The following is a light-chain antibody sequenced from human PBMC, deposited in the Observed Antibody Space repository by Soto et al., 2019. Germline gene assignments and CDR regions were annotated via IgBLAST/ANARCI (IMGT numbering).Light chain of an antibody. Sequence: DIQMTQSPSSLSASVGDRVTITCRASQSISSYLNWYQQKPGKAPKLLIYAASSLQTSVPSRFSGSGSGTDFTLTISSLQPEDFATYYCQHTYITPNTFGQGTRLEIK. CDR2: AAS. CDR3: QHTYITPNT. J-gene: IGKJ5*01. V-gene: IGKV1-39*01. CDR1: QSISSY.